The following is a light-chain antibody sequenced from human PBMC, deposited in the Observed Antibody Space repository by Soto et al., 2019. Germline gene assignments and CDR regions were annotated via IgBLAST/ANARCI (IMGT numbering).Light chain of an antibody. CDR2: GAS. V-gene: IGKV3-20*01. CDR3: QYYGSSST. CDR1: QSFINNY. J-gene: IGKJ1*01. Sequence: EIVLTQSPGTLSLSPGERATLSCRASQSFINNYLAWYQQKPGQAPRLLIYGASNRATGIPDRFSGSGSGTEFTLTISSLQSEDFAVYYRQYYGSSSTFGQGTKVDI.